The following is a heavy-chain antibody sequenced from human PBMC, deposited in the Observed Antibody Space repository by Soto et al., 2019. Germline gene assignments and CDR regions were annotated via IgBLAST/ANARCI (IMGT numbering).Heavy chain of an antibody. D-gene: IGHD3-22*01. J-gene: IGHJ5*02. CDR1: GYTFTSYY. Sequence: GASVKVSCKASGYTFTSYYMHWVRQAPGQGLEWMGIINPSGGSTSYAQKFQGRVTMTRDTSTSTVYMELSSLRSEDTAVYYCERDGYYYDSSGYRYNWFDPWGQGTLVTVSS. CDR2: INPSGGST. V-gene: IGHV1-46*01. CDR3: ERDGYYYDSSGYRYNWFDP.